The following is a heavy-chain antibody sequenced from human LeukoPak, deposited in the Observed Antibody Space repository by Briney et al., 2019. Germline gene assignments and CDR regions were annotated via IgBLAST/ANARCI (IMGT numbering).Heavy chain of an antibody. Sequence: PGGSLRLSCAASGFTFSSYAMSWVRQAPGRGLEWVSAISGSGGSTYYADSVKGRFTISRDNSKNTLYLQMNSLRAEDTAVYYCAKAGEAAIHNWFDPWGQGTLVTVSS. J-gene: IGHJ5*02. CDR1: GFTFSSYA. CDR2: ISGSGGST. V-gene: IGHV3-23*01. CDR3: AKAGEAAIHNWFDP. D-gene: IGHD3-10*01.